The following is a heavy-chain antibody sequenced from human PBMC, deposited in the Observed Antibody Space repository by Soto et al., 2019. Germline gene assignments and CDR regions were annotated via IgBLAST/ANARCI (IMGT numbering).Heavy chain of an antibody. CDR3: ARAETGYCISTSCFNWFDP. D-gene: IGHD2-2*03. V-gene: IGHV4-31*03. Sequence: QVQLQESGPGLVKPSQTLSLTCTVSGGSISSGGYYWSWIRQHPGKGLEWIGYIYYSGSTYYNPSLKSRVTISVDTSKNQFSLKLSSVTAADTAVYYCARAETGYCISTSCFNWFDPWGQGTLVTVSS. CDR2: IYYSGST. CDR1: GGSISSGGYY. J-gene: IGHJ5*02.